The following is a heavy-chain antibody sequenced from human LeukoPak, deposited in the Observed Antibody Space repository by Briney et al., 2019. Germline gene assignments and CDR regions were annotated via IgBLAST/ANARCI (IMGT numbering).Heavy chain of an antibody. J-gene: IGHJ4*02. V-gene: IGHV7-4-1*02. CDR3: GRDPKLGIRGYTYGYIDF. CDR2: INTNTGNP. D-gene: IGHD5-18*01. CDR1: GYTFTTYA. Sequence: ASVKVSCRTSGYTFTTYAISWVRQAPGQGLEWMGWINTNTGNPTYAQGFFTGRYVFSLDTSVNTAYLQITGLKADDTAVYYCGRDPKLGIRGYTYGYIDFWGQGTLVTVAS.